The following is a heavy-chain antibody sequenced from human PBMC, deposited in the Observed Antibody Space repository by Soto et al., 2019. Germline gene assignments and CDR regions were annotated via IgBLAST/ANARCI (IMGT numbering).Heavy chain of an antibody. Sequence: GGSLRLSCAASGFTFSNAWMNWVRQAPGKGLEWVGRIKSKTDGGTTDYAAPVKGRFTTSRDDSKNTLYLQMNSLKTEYTAVYYCTTGGDGLSPSTVTTYESYYYYGMDVWGQGTTVTVSS. CDR3: TTGGDGLSPSTVTTYESYYYYGMDV. J-gene: IGHJ6*02. V-gene: IGHV3-15*07. CDR1: GFTFSNAW. CDR2: IKSKTDGGTT. D-gene: IGHD4-4*01.